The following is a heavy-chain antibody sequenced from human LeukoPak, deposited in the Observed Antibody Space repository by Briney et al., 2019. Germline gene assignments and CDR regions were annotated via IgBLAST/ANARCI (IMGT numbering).Heavy chain of an antibody. CDR2: IQFDGSNK. Sequence: PGGSLRLSCTASGFTFSNYGVHWVRQAPGKGRDWVAFIQFDGSNKYYADSVKGRFTISRDNSKNTLYLQMNSLRVEDTAVYYCHVYYYDSSGHPSHWYFDLWGRGTLVTVSS. CDR3: HVYYYDSSGHPSHWYFDL. CDR1: GFTFSNYG. D-gene: IGHD3-22*01. V-gene: IGHV3-30*02. J-gene: IGHJ2*01.